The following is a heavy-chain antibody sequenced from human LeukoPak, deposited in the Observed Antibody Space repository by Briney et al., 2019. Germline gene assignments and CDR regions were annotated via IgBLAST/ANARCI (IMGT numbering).Heavy chain of an antibody. D-gene: IGHD2-2*01. CDR1: GGSISSYY. CDR2: IYYSGST. Sequence: SETLSLTCTVSGGSISSYYWSWIRQPPGKGLEWIGYIYYSGSTNYNPSLKSRVTISVDTSKNQFSLKLSSVTAADTAVYYCARFRGNCSSTSCPSGGLNNWFDPWGQGTLVTVSS. J-gene: IGHJ5*02. CDR3: ARFRGNCSSTSCPSGGLNNWFDP. V-gene: IGHV4-59*01.